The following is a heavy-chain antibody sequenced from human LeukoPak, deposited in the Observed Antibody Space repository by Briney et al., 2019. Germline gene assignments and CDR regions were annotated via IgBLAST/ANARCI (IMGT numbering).Heavy chain of an antibody. CDR3: ARGFAQIDY. CDR1: GFTVSSDY. CDR2: IYSGGYT. D-gene: IGHD3-10*01. J-gene: IGHJ4*02. Sequence: GGSLRLSCAASGFTVSSDYMTWVRQAPGKGLEWVSVIYSGGYTYYVDPVKGRFTISRDNSKNTLYLQMNSLTAEDTAVYYCARGFAQIDYWGQGTLVTVSS. V-gene: IGHV3-53*01.